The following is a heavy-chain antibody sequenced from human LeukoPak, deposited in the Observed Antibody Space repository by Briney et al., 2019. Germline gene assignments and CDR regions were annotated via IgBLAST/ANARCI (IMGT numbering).Heavy chain of an antibody. D-gene: IGHD3-3*01. CDR2: INHSGST. V-gene: IGHV4-34*01. CDR1: GGSFSGYY. Sequence: SETLSLTCAVYGGSFSGYYWSWIRQPPGKGLERIGEINHSGSTNYNPSLKSRVTISVDTSKNQFSLKLSSVTAADTAVYYCARDGLLRSRYYFDYWGQGTLVTVSS. CDR3: ARDGLLRSRYYFDY. J-gene: IGHJ4*02.